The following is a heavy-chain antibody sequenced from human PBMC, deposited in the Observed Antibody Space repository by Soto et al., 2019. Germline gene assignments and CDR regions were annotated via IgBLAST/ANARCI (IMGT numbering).Heavy chain of an antibody. CDR3: ATKYYYNH. Sequence: GGSRRLSCAASGFMFSTYTMSCGLHAPGKGREWLSSITSNSDHIDYSDSCMGRFTVSRYNARKSLYLQMDSLGAEDTGVYYCATKYYYNHWGPGTLVTVSS. CDR2: ITSNSDHI. D-gene: IGHD6-6*01. CDR1: GFMFSTYT. V-gene: IGHV3-21*01. J-gene: IGHJ4*02.